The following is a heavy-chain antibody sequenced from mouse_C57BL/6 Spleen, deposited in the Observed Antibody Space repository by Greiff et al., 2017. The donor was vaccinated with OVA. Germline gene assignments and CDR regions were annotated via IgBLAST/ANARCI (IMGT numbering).Heavy chain of an antibody. CDR2: IYPSDSET. V-gene: IGHV1-61*01. Sequence: VQLQQPGAELVRPGSSVKLSCKASGYTFTRYWLDWVKQRPGQGLEWIGNIYPSDSETHYNQKFKDTATLTVDKSSSTAYMQLSSLTSEDSAVYYCARGYSNYFWFAYWGQGTLVTVSA. D-gene: IGHD2-5*01. CDR3: ARGYSNYFWFAY. CDR1: GYTFTRYW. J-gene: IGHJ3*01.